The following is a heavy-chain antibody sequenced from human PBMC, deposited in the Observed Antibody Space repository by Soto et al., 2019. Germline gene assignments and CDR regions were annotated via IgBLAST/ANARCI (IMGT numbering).Heavy chain of an antibody. J-gene: IGHJ6*03. D-gene: IGHD6-19*01. CDR3: ARTVAGGHYYYYYYMDV. CDR1: GGRIGNYG. CDR2: IYYSGST. V-gene: IGHV4-59*08. Sequence: VGGGRIGNYGGGGIRKKKGKGLEWIGYIYYSGSTNYNPSLKSRVTISVDTSKNQFSLKLSSVTAADTAVYYCARTVAGGHYYYYYYMDVWGKGTTVTVSS.